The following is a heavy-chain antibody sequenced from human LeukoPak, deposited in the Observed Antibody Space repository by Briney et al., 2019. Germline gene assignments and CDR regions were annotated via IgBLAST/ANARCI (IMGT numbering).Heavy chain of an antibody. CDR3: GRDALVGYFSYYYMDV. CDR1: GGSISSHY. Sequence: PSETLSLTCTVSGGSISSHYGTWIRQSPVKGLEWIGDISNSGSTSYNPSLKSRVTISIDTSKNQFSLKLSSVTAADTALYYCGRDALVGYFSYYYMDVWGKGTTVTVSS. J-gene: IGHJ6*03. V-gene: IGHV4-59*11. D-gene: IGHD2-15*01. CDR2: ISNSGST.